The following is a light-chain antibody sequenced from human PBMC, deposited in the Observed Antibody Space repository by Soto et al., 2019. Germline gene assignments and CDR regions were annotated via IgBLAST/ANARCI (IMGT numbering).Light chain of an antibody. J-gene: IGKJ2*03. V-gene: IGKV1-5*03. CDR1: QNISSC. CDR3: QQSECVLNS. CDR2: TAS. Sequence: RVTKSPSALSVSVGDRVTITCRASQNISSCLAWYQQKPGKVPKLLIYTASTLKSGVPSRFSGSGSETEFTLTISSLQPEDFATYYSQQSECVLNSFGHGSKVDIK.